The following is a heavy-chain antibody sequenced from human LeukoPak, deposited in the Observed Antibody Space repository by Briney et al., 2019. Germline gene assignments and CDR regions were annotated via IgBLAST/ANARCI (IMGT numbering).Heavy chain of an antibody. CDR1: GYTFISYD. J-gene: IGHJ4*02. V-gene: IGHV1-8*02. D-gene: IGHD2-15*01. CDR2: MNPNSGNT. CDR3: ARDQRSGGSCGY. Sequence: GASVKVSCKASGYTFISYDINWVRQAAGQGLEWMGWMNPNSGNTGYAQKFQGRVTMTRNTSISTAYMELSGLRSDDTAVYYCARDQRSGGSCGYWGQGTLVTVSS.